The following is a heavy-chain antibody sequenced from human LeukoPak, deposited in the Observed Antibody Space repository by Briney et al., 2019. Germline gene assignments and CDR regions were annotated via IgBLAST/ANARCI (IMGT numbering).Heavy chain of an antibody. V-gene: IGHV4-30-4*08. CDR2: IYYSGST. CDR1: GGSISTNNYY. Sequence: SQTLSLTCTVSGGSISTNNYYWSWIRQPPGKGLEWIGYIYYSGSTYYNPSLKSRVTISVDTSKNQFSLKLGSVTAADTAVYYCARYYDILPGPPGNFDYWGQGTLVTVSS. CDR3: ARYYDILPGPPGNFDY. D-gene: IGHD3-9*01. J-gene: IGHJ4*02.